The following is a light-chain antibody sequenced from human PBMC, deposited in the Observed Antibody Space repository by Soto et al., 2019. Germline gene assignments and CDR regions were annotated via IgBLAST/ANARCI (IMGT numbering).Light chain of an antibody. CDR2: GVS. Sequence: IRMTQSPSSLSASIGDRVTFTCRASHRLNTYLAWYQQKPGKAPKLLIYGVSTLQSGVPSRFSGSGSGTDFTLLISSLQSEDFATYYCQQYFSYPYTFGQGTKLEIK. V-gene: IGKV1-8*01. CDR1: HRLNTY. CDR3: QQYFSYPYT. J-gene: IGKJ2*01.